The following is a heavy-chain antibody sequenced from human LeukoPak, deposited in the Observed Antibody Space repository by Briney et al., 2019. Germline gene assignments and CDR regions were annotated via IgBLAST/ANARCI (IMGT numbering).Heavy chain of an antibody. V-gene: IGHV1-69*13. D-gene: IGHD2-2*01. CDR1: GGTFSSYA. CDR3: ARVGCSSTSCSWFDP. Sequence: SVKVSCKASGGTFSSYAISWVRQAPGQGLEWMGGIIPIFGTANYAQKFQGRVTITADESTSTAYMELSSLRSEDTAVYYCARVGCSSTSCSWFDPWGQGTLVTVSS. CDR2: IIPIFGTA. J-gene: IGHJ5*02.